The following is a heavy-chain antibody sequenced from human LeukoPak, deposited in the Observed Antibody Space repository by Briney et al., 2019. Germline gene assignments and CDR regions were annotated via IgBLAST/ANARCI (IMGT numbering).Heavy chain of an antibody. D-gene: IGHD3-10*01. CDR2: ISAYNGNT. J-gene: IGHJ4*02. CDR3: ARDQKRGSGSYGGVIDY. CDR1: GYTFTSYG. Sequence: ASVKVSCKASGYTFTSYGISWVRQAPGQGLEWMGWISAYNGNTNYAQKLQGRVTMTTDTSTSTAYMELRSLRSDDTAVYYCARDQKRGSGSYGGVIDYWGQGTLVTVSS. V-gene: IGHV1-18*01.